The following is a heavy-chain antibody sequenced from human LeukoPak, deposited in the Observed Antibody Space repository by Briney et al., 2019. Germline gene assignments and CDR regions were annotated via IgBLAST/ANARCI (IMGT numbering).Heavy chain of an antibody. V-gene: IGHV1-2*02. Sequence: GASVKVSCKASGYTFTGYYMHWVRQAPGQGLEWMGWINPNSGGTNYAQKFQGRVTMTRDTSISTAYMELSRLRSDDTAVYYCARQRLSGSWYDDPWGQGTLVTVSS. CDR1: GYTFTGYY. CDR2: INPNSGGT. J-gene: IGHJ5*02. D-gene: IGHD6-13*01. CDR3: ARQRLSGSWYDDP.